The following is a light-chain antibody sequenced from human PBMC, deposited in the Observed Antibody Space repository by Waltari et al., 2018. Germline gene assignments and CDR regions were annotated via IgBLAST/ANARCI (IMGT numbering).Light chain of an antibody. CDR3: QQSKIWPA. CDR2: GAS. Sequence: LSCRASKGISSDLAWYQQKPGQAPRLLIFGASTRATGVPARCSGSGSGTEFTLTISSLQSEDFGVYYCQQSKIWPAFGQGTKVEIK. J-gene: IGKJ1*01. CDR1: KGISSD. V-gene: IGKV3-15*01.